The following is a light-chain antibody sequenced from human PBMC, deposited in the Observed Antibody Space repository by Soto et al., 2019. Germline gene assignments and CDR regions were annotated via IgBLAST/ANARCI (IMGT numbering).Light chain of an antibody. CDR3: QQSYSTPQT. CDR1: QTIHSF. Sequence: DIQMTQSPSTLSASVGDRVTITCRASQTIHSFLAWYQQKAGKAPKLLIYDASNLESGVPSRFSGSGSGTEFTLTVSSLQPDDFATYYCQQSYSTPQTFGQGTKVDIK. V-gene: IGKV1-5*01. J-gene: IGKJ1*01. CDR2: DAS.